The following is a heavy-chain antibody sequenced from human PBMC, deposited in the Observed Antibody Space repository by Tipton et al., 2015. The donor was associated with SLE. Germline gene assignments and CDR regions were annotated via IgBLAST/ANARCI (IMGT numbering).Heavy chain of an antibody. J-gene: IGHJ5*02. Sequence: TLSLTCTVSGGSISSHYWSWIRQPPGKGLEWIGEINHSGSTNYNPSLKSRVTISVDTSKNQFSLKLSSVTAADTAVYYCARDLGRGYNWFDPWGQGTLVTVSS. CDR1: GGSISSHY. CDR2: INHSGST. V-gene: IGHV4-34*01. D-gene: IGHD1-26*01. CDR3: ARDLGRGYNWFDP.